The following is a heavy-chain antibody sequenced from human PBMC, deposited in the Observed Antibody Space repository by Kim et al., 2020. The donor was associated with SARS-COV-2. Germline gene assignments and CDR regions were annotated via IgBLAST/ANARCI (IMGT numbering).Heavy chain of an antibody. CDR2: TFYRSKWYN. D-gene: IGHD2-21*02. CDR1: GDSVSSSSAA. CDR3: AREDYGGDSRGFDY. J-gene: IGHJ4*02. Sequence: SQTLSLTCAISGDSVSSSSAAWNWVRPSPSRGLEWLGRTFYRSKWYNESALSVKSRITINPDTSKNQFSLQLNSVTPEDTAVYYCAREDYGGDSRGFDYWGRGTLVTVSS. V-gene: IGHV6-1*01.